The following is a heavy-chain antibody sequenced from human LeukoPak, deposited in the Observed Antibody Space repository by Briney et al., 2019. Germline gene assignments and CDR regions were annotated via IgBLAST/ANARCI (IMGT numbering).Heavy chain of an antibody. Sequence: SETLSLTCTVSGGSISSSIYYWGWIRQPPGKGLEWIGEINHSGSTNYNPSLKSRVTISVDTSKNQFSLKLSSVTAADTAVYYCARKSGYWPYYYYYMDVWGKGTTVTVSS. CDR2: INHSGST. D-gene: IGHD3-3*01. J-gene: IGHJ6*03. V-gene: IGHV4-39*07. CDR3: ARKSGYWPYYYYYMDV. CDR1: GGSISSSIYY.